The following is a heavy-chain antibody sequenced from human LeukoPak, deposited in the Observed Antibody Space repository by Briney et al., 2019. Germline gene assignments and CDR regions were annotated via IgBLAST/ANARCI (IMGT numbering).Heavy chain of an antibody. V-gene: IGHV3-20*04. CDR3: ARSPLEWELSTFDY. Sequence: PGGSLRLSCAASGFTFDDYGMSWVRQAPGKGLEWVSGINWNGGSTGYADSVKGRFTISRDNAKNSLYLQTNSLRAEDTALYYCARSPLEWELSTFDYWGRGTLVTVSS. CDR1: GFTFDDYG. D-gene: IGHD1-26*01. CDR2: INWNGGST. J-gene: IGHJ4*02.